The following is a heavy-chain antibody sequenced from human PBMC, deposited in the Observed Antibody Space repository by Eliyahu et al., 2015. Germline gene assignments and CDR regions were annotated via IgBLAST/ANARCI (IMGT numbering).Heavy chain of an antibody. CDR3: ARGKGPGYYYGMDV. Sequence: QVQLQQWGAGLLKPSETLSLTCAVYGGSFSGYYWSWIRQPPGKGLEWIGEINHSGSTNYNPSLKSRVTISVDTSKNQFSLKLSSVTAADTAVYYCARGKGPGYYYGMDVWGQGTTVTVSS. V-gene: IGHV4-34*01. CDR1: GGSFSGYY. J-gene: IGHJ6*02. CDR2: INHSGST.